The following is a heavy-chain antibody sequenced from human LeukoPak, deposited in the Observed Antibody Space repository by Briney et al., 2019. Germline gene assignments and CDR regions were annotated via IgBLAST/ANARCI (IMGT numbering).Heavy chain of an antibody. V-gene: IGHV3-15*01. CDR3: AREHMVRGVRDY. J-gene: IGHJ4*02. CDR1: GFTFSDAW. CDR2: IKSKTDGGTT. D-gene: IGHD3-10*01. Sequence: GGSLRLSCAASGFTFSDAWMSWVRQAPGKGLEWVGRIKSKTDGGTTDYAAPVKGRFTISRDDSKNTLYLQMNSLRAEDTAVYYCAREHMVRGVRDYWGQGTLVTVSS.